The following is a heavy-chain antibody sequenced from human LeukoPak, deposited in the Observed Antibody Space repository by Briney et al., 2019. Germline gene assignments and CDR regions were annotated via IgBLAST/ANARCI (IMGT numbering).Heavy chain of an antibody. CDR1: GFTFSSYS. J-gene: IGHJ3*02. Sequence: GGSLSLSCAASGFTFSSYSMNWVRQAPGKGLEWVSSISSSSSYIYYADSVKGRFTISRDNAKNSLYLQMNSLRAEYTAVYYCARPMQAGATRIAFDIWGQGTMVTVSS. CDR2: ISSSSSYI. D-gene: IGHD1-26*01. CDR3: ARPMQAGATRIAFDI. V-gene: IGHV3-21*01.